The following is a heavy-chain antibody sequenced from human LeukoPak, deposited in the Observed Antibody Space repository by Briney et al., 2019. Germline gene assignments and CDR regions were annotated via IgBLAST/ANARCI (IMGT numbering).Heavy chain of an antibody. CDR1: GYTFSSYA. CDR3: ARDRVFGSGLPAYYYGMDV. D-gene: IGHD6-19*01. J-gene: IGHJ6*02. V-gene: IGHV1-3*01. CDR2: INAGNSNT. Sequence: ASVKVSCKASGYTFSSYAMHWVRQAPGQSLEWMGWINAGNSNTKYSQKFQGRVTIRRDTSASTAYMELSSLRSEDTAVYYCARDRVFGSGLPAYYYGMDVWGQGTTVTVSS.